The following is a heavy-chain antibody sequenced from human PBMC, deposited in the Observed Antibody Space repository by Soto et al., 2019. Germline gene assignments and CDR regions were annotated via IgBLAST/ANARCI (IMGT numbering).Heavy chain of an antibody. CDR1: GGSISSYY. D-gene: IGHD2-2*01. CDR2: IYYSGST. Sequence: PSETLSLTCTVSGGSISSYYWSWIRQPPGKGLEWIGYIYYSGSTNYNPSLKSRVTISVDTSKNQFSLKLSSVTAADTAVYYCASGGYCSSTSCYHHWFDPWGQGTLVTVSS. CDR3: ASGGYCSSTSCYHHWFDP. J-gene: IGHJ5*02. V-gene: IGHV4-59*01.